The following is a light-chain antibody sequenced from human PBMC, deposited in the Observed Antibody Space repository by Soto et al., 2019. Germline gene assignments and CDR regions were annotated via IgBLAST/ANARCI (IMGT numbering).Light chain of an antibody. J-gene: IGLJ1*01. Sequence: QSVLTQPPSVSGSPGQSFTISFTVTISDVVIYNLVSFYQQPPFTAPKLMIYDFTNLPSLFPYRFSVSKSGNTSSLTISVLQAEDEAYDCSSYTSSDTYVFGTGTKVTVL. CDR1: ISDVVIYNL. CDR2: DFT. V-gene: IGLV2-18*02. CDR3: SSYTSSDTYV.